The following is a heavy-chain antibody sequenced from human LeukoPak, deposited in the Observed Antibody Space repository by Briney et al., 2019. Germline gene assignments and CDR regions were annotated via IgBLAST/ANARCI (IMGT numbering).Heavy chain of an antibody. J-gene: IGHJ3*02. V-gene: IGHV3-48*02. CDR1: GFTFSRYS. Sequence: GGSLRLSCAASGFTFSRYSMNWVRQAPGRGLEWVSYISSSSSTICYADSVKGRFTISRGNAKNSLYLQTNILRDEDTAVYYCAREGRAAFDIWGQGTMVTVSS. CDR2: ISSSSSTI. CDR3: AREGRAAFDI.